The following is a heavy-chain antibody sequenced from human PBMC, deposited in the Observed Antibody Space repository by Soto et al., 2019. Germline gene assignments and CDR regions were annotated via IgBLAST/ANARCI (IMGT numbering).Heavy chain of an antibody. V-gene: IGHV3-21*01. Sequence: LRLSCAASGFTFSSYSMNWVRQAPGKGLEWVSSISSSSYIYYADSVKGRFTISRDNAKNSLYLQMNSLRAEDTAVYYCARDRGIAAHNYYYYYGMDVWGQGTTVTVSS. J-gene: IGHJ6*02. D-gene: IGHD6-13*01. CDR1: GFTFSSYS. CDR2: ISSSSYI. CDR3: ARDRGIAAHNYYYYYGMDV.